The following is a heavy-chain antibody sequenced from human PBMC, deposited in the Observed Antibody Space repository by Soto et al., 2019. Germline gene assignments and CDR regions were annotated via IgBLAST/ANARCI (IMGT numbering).Heavy chain of an antibody. D-gene: IGHD1-20*01. CDR3: AKDSLRYNWNDRLDY. CDR2: ISYDGSNK. Sequence: QVQLVESGGGVVQPGRSLRLSCAASGFTFSSYGMHWVRQAPGKGLEWVAVISYDGSNKYYADSVKGRFTISRDNSKNKLYLQMNSLRAEDTAVYYCAKDSLRYNWNDRLDYWGQGTLVTVSS. J-gene: IGHJ4*02. V-gene: IGHV3-30*18. CDR1: GFTFSSYG.